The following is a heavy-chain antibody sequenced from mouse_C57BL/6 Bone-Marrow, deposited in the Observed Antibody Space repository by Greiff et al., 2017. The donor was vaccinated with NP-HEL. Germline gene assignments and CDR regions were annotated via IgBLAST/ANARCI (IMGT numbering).Heavy chain of an antibody. V-gene: IGHV1-59*01. Sequence: VQLQQPGAELVRPGTSVKLSCKASGYTFTSYWMHWVKQRPGQGLEWIGVIDPSDSYTNYNQKFKGKATLTVDTSSSTAYMQLSSLTSEDSAVYYCARYHYGSSYDYWGQGTTLTVSS. CDR3: ARYHYGSSYDY. CDR1: GYTFTSYW. J-gene: IGHJ2*01. CDR2: IDPSDSYT. D-gene: IGHD1-1*01.